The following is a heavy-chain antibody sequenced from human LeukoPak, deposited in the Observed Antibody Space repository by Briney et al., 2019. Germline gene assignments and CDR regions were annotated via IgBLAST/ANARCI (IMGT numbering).Heavy chain of an antibody. CDR2: MFYSGST. CDR1: DGSISGYY. Sequence: PWETLSLTCTVSDGSISGYYWNWIRQSPGKGLEWIGYMFYSGSTNYNTSLKSRVTISVDASKNQFSLKLSSVTAADTAVYYCARRGSSSSGYGLDVWGQGTTVTVSS. J-gene: IGHJ6*02. V-gene: IGHV4-59*08. CDR3: ARRGSSSSGYGLDV. D-gene: IGHD6-6*01.